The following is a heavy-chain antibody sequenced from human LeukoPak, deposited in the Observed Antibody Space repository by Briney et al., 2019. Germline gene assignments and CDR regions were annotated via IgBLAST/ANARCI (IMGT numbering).Heavy chain of an antibody. V-gene: IGHV3-21*01. CDR1: GFTFSSYS. CDR2: ISSSSSYK. D-gene: IGHD5-18*01. CDR3: ARDPRGYSYAPDY. Sequence: GGSXRLSCAASGFTFSSYSMNWVRQAAGKGLEWVSSISSSSSYKYYADSVKGRFTISREKEKNSLYMKMNRQRAEDTALYYCARDPRGYSYAPDYWGQGTLVTVSS. J-gene: IGHJ4*02.